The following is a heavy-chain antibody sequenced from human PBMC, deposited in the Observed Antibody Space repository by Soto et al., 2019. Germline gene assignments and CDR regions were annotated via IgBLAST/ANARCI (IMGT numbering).Heavy chain of an antibody. CDR2: ITGSSDYT. V-gene: IGHV3-11*05. J-gene: IGHJ6*02. Sequence: QVQLVESGGGLVRPGGSLRLSCAASGFTFSDYYMTWIRQAPGKGLEWVSYITGSSDYTNYADSVKGRFTTSRDNVKNSLYLQMNSLSAEDTAVYYCAREYYYGMDVWGQGTTVTVSS. CDR3: AREYYYGMDV. CDR1: GFTFSDYY.